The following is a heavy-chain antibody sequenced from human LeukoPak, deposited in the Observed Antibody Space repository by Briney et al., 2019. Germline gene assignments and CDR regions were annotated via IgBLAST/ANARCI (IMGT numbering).Heavy chain of an antibody. D-gene: IGHD2-2*01. CDR3: AKTNTGYCTSTSCPHIDY. J-gene: IGHJ4*02. CDR2: ISGSGGST. Sequence: GGSLRLSCAASGFTGSSNYMSWVRQAPGKGLELVSSISGSGGSTYYADSVKGRFTISRDNSMNTLYLQMNSLRAEDTAVYYCAKTNTGYCTSTSCPHIDYWGQGTLITVSS. V-gene: IGHV3-23*01. CDR1: GFTGSSNY.